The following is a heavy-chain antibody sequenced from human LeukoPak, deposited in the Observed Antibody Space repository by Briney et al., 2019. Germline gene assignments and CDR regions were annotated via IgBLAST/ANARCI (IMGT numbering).Heavy chain of an antibody. D-gene: IGHD2-15*01. J-gene: IGHJ4*02. Sequence: GGSLRLSCAASGFTFSSYAMSWVRQAPGKGLEWVSAISGSGGSTYYADSVKGRFTISRDNSKNTLYLQMNSLRAEDTAVYYCARESPLGYCSGGSCQMTDYWGQGTLVTVSS. CDR1: GFTFSSYA. V-gene: IGHV3-23*01. CDR2: ISGSGGST. CDR3: ARESPLGYCSGGSCQMTDY.